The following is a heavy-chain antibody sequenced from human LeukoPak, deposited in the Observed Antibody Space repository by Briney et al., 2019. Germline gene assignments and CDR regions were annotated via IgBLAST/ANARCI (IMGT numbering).Heavy chain of an antibody. CDR2: ISYDGSNK. Sequence: GGSLRLSYAASGFTFSSYAMHWVRQAPGKGLEWVAVISYDGSNKYYADSVKGRFTISRDNSKNTLYLQMNSLRAEDTAVYYCARDGSYSYFDYWGQGTLVTVSS. J-gene: IGHJ4*02. CDR3: ARDGSYSYFDY. V-gene: IGHV3-30*14. CDR1: GFTFSSYA. D-gene: IGHD1-26*01.